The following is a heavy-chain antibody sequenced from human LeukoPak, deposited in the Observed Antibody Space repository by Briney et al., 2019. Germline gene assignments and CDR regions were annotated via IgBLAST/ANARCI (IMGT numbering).Heavy chain of an antibody. D-gene: IGHD2-2*01. CDR1: GYSLTTYY. V-gene: IGHV1-46*01. CDR2: INPSGGGT. CDR3: ARAPAAMFIHYYYYYGMDV. Sequence: ASVKVSCKASGYSLTTYYMHWVRQAPGQGLEWMAIINPSGGGTNYAQKFQGRVTITADESTSTAYMELSSLRSEDTAVYYCARAPAAMFIHYYYYYGMDVWGQGTTVTVSS. J-gene: IGHJ6*02.